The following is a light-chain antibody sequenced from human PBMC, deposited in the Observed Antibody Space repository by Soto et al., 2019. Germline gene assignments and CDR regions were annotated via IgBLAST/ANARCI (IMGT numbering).Light chain of an antibody. CDR2: RAS. J-gene: IGKJ4*01. CDR1: QSVNNNY. V-gene: IGKV3-20*01. Sequence: EIVLTQSPGTLSLSPGERATLSCRASQSVNNNYLAWYQQIPGQAPRLLIYRASSRATGIPDRFSGSGSGSGFTPTISRPEPVDFAVYYCQHYDDTPLSFGGGTKVVVK. CDR3: QHYDDTPLS.